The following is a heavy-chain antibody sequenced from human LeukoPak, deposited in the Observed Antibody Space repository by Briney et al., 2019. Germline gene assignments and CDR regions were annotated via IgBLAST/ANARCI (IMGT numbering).Heavy chain of an antibody. D-gene: IGHD3-3*01. V-gene: IGHV4-59*01. CDR1: GGSISSYY. J-gene: IGHJ6*02. CDR3: ARLNGGDFWSGRYYYYGMDV. CDR2: IYYSGST. Sequence: SETLSLTCTVSGGSISSYYWSWIRQTPGKGLEWIGYIYYSGSTNYNPSLKSRVTISVDTSKNQFSLKVSFVTAADTAVYYCARLNGGDFWSGRYYYYGMDVWGQGTTVTVSS.